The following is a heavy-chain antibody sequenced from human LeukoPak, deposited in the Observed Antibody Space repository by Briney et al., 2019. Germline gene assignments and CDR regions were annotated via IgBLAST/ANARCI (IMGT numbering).Heavy chain of an antibody. CDR1: GYSFSSNW. CDR3: ARTQGYCSGTTCTFLESDY. CDR2: FYPGNSDT. D-gene: IGHD2-2*01. Sequence: GDSLKISCKVSGYSFSSNWIGWVRQMPGRGLEWMGSFYPGNSDTRYSPSFEGQVTISADKSISTAYLQWSSLKASDTAMYYCARTQGYCSGTTCTFLESDYWGQGTLVTVSS. V-gene: IGHV5-51*01. J-gene: IGHJ4*02.